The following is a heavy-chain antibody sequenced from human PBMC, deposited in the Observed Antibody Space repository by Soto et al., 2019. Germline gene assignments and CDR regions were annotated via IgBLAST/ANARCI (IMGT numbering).Heavy chain of an antibody. CDR1: GDSVSSNSAA. Sequence: QSQTLSLTCAISGDSVSSNSAAWNWIRQSPSRGLEWLGRTYYRSKWYNDYAVSVKSRITINPDTSKNQFSLQLNSVTPEDTAVYYCARGVVVVPAAMLGLYYYYYYMDVWGKGTTVTVSS. V-gene: IGHV6-1*01. J-gene: IGHJ6*03. CDR2: TYYRSKWYN. D-gene: IGHD2-2*01. CDR3: ARGVVVVPAAMLGLYYYYYYMDV.